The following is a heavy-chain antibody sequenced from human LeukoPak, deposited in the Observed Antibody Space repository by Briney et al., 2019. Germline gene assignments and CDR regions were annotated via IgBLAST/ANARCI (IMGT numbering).Heavy chain of an antibody. CDR2: ISSSSSYI. J-gene: IGHJ6*03. D-gene: IGHD1-26*01. Sequence: GGSLRLSCAASGFTFSSYSMNWVRQAPGKGLEWVSSISSSSSYIYYADSVKGRFTISRDNAKNSLYLQMNSLRAEDTAVYYCAKAIVGATMGTTAGYYYYMDVWGKGTTVTISS. CDR3: AKAIVGATMGTTAGYYYYMDV. CDR1: GFTFSSYS. V-gene: IGHV3-21*01.